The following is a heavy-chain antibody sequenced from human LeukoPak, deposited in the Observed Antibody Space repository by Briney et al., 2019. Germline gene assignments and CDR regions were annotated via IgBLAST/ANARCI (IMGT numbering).Heavy chain of an antibody. CDR3: ARDNTAMAPDY. D-gene: IGHD5-18*01. Sequence: GGSLRLSCAASGFIFSSYSMNWVRQAPGKGLEWVSSISSSSSYIYYADSVKGRFTISRDNAKNSLYLQMNSLRAEDTAVYYCARDNTAMAPDYWGQGTLVTVSS. J-gene: IGHJ4*02. CDR1: GFIFSSYS. CDR2: ISSSSSYI. V-gene: IGHV3-21*01.